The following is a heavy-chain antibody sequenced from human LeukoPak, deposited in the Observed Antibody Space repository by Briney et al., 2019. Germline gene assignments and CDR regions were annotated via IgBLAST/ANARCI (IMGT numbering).Heavy chain of an antibody. CDR2: IKEDGSKK. CDR3: ATPLDYYGSTIYHQGGD. CDR1: GFTFSSCW. Sequence: GGSLRLSCAASGFTFSSCWMTWVRQAPGKGLEWVANIKEDGSKKNYVDSVKGRFTISRDNAKNSLYLQMNSLRAEDTAVYYCATPLDYYGSTIYHQGGDWGQGTLVTVSS. J-gene: IGHJ4*02. V-gene: IGHV3-7*03. D-gene: IGHD3-22*01.